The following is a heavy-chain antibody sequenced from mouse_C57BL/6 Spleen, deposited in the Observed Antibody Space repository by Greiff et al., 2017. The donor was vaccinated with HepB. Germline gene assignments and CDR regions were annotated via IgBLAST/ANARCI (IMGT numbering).Heavy chain of an antibody. J-gene: IGHJ3*01. CDR1: GFNIKDYY. CDR2: IDPEDGET. Sequence: EVLLQQSGAELVKPGASVKLSCTASGFNIKDYYMPWVQQRTEQGLVWIGRIDPEDGETKSAPKFLGKATITADTSSNTAYLQRSSRTSEDTAGYYCARRGFAYWGQGTLVTVSA. CDR3: ARRGFAY. V-gene: IGHV14-2*01.